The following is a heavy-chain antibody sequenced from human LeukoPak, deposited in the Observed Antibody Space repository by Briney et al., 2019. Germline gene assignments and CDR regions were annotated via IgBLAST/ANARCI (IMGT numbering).Heavy chain of an antibody. V-gene: IGHV3-30-3*01. D-gene: IGHD4-17*01. Sequence: GGSLRLSCAASGFTFSSYAMYWVRQAPGKGLEWVAVISYDGSNKYYADSVKGRFTISRDNSKNTLYLQMNSLRAEDTAVYYCARDLLGHGDKAHFDYWGQGTLVTVSS. CDR2: ISYDGSNK. J-gene: IGHJ4*02. CDR1: GFTFSSYA. CDR3: ARDLLGHGDKAHFDY.